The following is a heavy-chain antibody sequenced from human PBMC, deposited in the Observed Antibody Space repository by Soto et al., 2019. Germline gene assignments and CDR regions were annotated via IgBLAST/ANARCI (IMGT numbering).Heavy chain of an antibody. D-gene: IGHD5-12*01. CDR1: GGSISGHA. CDR3: VRGRSYSVYDF. Sequence: PSETLSLTCTVSGGSISGHAWIWVRQPAGRGLEWIGHIYPSGSTSYNPSLRSRVTMSLDTSNNQIFLNLTSVTAADTAVFYCVRGRSYSVYDFWGPGTLVTVSS. J-gene: IGHJ4*02. V-gene: IGHV4-4*07. CDR2: IYPSGST.